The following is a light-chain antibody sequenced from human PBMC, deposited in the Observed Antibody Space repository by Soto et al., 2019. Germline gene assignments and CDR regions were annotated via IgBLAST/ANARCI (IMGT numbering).Light chain of an antibody. J-gene: IGKJ5*01. CDR2: AAS. Sequence: DIQLTQSPSSLSASVGERGTITCRSSQSISSYLNWYQQKPGKAPKLLIYAASSLQSGVPSRFSGSGSGTDFTLTISSLQPEDFATYYCQQSYSTPVITFGQGTRLEIK. CDR1: QSISSY. CDR3: QQSYSTPVIT. V-gene: IGKV1-39*01.